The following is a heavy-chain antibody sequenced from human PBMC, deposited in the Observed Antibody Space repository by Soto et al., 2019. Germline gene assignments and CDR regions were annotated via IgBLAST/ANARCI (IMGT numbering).Heavy chain of an antibody. V-gene: IGHV1-69*13. CDR1: GGPYNSFA. Sequence: ASVKVSCKASGGPYNSFAISWVRQAPGQGLEWIGGIIPVFGTATYAQKFKGRVTITAEESTSTAYMELSSLTPEDTAVYYCARFLGGAGSYYDGQNYNYYNGMDVWGQGTTVTVSS. J-gene: IGHJ6*02. CDR2: IIPVFGTA. CDR3: ARFLGGAGSYYDGQNYNYYNGMDV. D-gene: IGHD3-10*01.